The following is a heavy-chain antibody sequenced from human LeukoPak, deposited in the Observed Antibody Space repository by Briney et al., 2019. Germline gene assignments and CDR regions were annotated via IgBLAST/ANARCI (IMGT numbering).Heavy chain of an antibody. J-gene: IGHJ5*01. Sequence: GGSLRLSCAASGFTFSSYGMHWVRQAPGKGLERVTFIRYDESNKYYADSVKGRFTISRDNSKNTLYLQMNSLRTEDTAVFYCARARRSGGITMVRGVKDRGWFDSWGQGILVTVSS. CDR3: ARARRSGGITMVRGVKDRGWFDS. D-gene: IGHD3-10*01. CDR1: GFTFSSYG. V-gene: IGHV3-30*02. CDR2: IRYDESNK.